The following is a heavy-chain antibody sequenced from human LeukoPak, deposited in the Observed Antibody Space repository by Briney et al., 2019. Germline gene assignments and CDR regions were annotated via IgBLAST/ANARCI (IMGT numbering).Heavy chain of an antibody. Sequence: SETLSLTCAVSGGSISSSNWWSWVRQPPGKGLEWIGEIYHSGSTNYNPSLKSRVTIAVDKSKNQFSLKLSSVTAADTAVYYCARAEGPSENWFDPWGQGTLVTVSS. V-gene: IGHV4-4*02. CDR1: GGSISSSNW. J-gene: IGHJ5*02. CDR3: ARAEGPSENWFDP. CDR2: IYHSGST.